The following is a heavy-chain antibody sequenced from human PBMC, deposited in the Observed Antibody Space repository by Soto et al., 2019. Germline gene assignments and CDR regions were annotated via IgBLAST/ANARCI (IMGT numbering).Heavy chain of an antibody. D-gene: IGHD2-15*01. J-gene: IGHJ3*01. CDR3: AKDISAGYFSGGSCYLYAFDV. V-gene: IGHV3-9*01. CDR2: ISWNSGSI. CDR1: GFTFDDYA. Sequence: EVQLVESGGGLVQPGRSLRLSCAASGFTFDDYAMHWVRQAPGKGLEWVSAISWNSGSIGYADSVKGRFTISRDNAKNSLYLQINSLRAEDTALYYCAKDISAGYFSGGSCYLYAFDVWGQGTMVIVSS.